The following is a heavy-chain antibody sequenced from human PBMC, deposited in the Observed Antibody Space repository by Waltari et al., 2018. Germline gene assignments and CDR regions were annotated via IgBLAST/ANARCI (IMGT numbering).Heavy chain of an antibody. CDR1: GYTFTGYY. D-gene: IGHD6-19*01. CDR2: INPTSGGT. CDR3: ARGDDATGWFDY. Sequence: QVQLVQSGAEVKKPGASVKVSCKASGYTFTGYYMHWVRQAPGQGLEWMGWINPTSGGTTYAQKFQGRVTMTRDTSISTAYMELSRLRSDYTAVYYCARGDDATGWFDYWGQGTLVTVSS. V-gene: IGHV1-2*02. J-gene: IGHJ4*02.